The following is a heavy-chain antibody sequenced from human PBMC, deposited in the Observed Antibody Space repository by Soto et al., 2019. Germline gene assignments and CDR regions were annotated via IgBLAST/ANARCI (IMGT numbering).Heavy chain of an antibody. CDR2: ISYDGSNK. J-gene: IGHJ6*02. D-gene: IGHD3-3*01. V-gene: IGHV3-30-3*01. Sequence: PGGSLRLSCAASGFTFSSYAMHWVRQAPGKGLEWVAVISYDGSNKYYADSVKGRFTISRDNSKNTLYLQMNSLRAEDTAVYYCARYHNRGYYDVWSGYYTFYFYYGMDVWGQGTTVTVSS. CDR1: GFTFSSYA. CDR3: ARYHNRGYYDVWSGYYTFYFYYGMDV.